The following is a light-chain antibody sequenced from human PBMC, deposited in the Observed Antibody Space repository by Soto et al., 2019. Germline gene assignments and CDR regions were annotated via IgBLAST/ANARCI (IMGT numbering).Light chain of an antibody. CDR3: CVYVGARSYV. Sequence: QSAPTQPASVSGSPGQSITISCTGTNNLVSWYQQHPGKAPKVVIYEGTKRPSSVSNRFSVSNSGRTASLTISGLQAEDEAHYFCCVYVGARSYVFGPGTKLTVL. V-gene: IGLV2-23*01. J-gene: IGLJ1*01. CDR1: NNL. CDR2: EGT.